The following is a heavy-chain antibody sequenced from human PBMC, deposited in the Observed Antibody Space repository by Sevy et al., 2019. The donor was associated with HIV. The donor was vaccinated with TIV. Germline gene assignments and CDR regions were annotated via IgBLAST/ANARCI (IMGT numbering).Heavy chain of an antibody. CDR2: IKSKTDGGTT. Sequence: GGSLRLSCAASVFTFTNVWKSWVRQAPGKGLEWVAHIKSKTDGGTTDYAAPVRGRLTISRDNSKNKLYLQMNSLKTEDTAVYYCTTGGSLFQHWGQGTLVTVSS. V-gene: IGHV3-15*01. J-gene: IGHJ1*01. CDR1: VFTFTNVW. D-gene: IGHD3-16*01. CDR3: TTGGSLFQH.